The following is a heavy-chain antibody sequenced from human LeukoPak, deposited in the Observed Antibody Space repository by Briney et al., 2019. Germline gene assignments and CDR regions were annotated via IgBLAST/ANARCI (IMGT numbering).Heavy chain of an antibody. CDR3: ARGSIAMFTFSLRH. V-gene: IGHV1-8*01. CDR1: GYTFTSYD. D-gene: IGHD3-10*02. CDR2: MNPNSGNT. Sequence: GASVKVSCKASGYTFTSYDINWVRQATGQGLEWMGWMNPNSGNTGYAQKFQGRVTMTRNTPISTAYMELSSLRSEDTAVYYCARGSIAMFTFSLRHWGQGTLVTVSS. J-gene: IGHJ4*02.